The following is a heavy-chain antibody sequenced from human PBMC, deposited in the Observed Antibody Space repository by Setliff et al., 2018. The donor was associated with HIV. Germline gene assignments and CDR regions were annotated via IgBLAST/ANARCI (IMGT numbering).Heavy chain of an antibody. D-gene: IGHD2-15*01. CDR2: ISGTGGST. CDR3: ARNSYFFDS. V-gene: IGHV3-23*01. J-gene: IGHJ4*02. CDR1: GFTFGDYA. Sequence: PGGSLRLSCTASGFTFGDYAMTWVRQAPGKGLEWVSAISGTGGSTYYADSVKGRFTISRDNAKNTLYLQMNSLRAEDTAVYYCARNSYFFDSWGQGALVTVSS.